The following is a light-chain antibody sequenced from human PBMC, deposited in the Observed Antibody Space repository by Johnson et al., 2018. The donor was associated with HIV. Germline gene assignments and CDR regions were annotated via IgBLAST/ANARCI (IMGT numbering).Light chain of an antibody. Sequence: QSVLTQPPSVSAAPGQKVTISCSRNYSNFGNNYVSWYQQLPGTAHKLLIYDNNKRPSGIPDRFSGSKSGTSATLGITGLQTGDEADYYCETWDSSLSGVFGTGTKVTVL. V-gene: IGLV1-51*01. CDR2: DNN. CDR3: ETWDSSLSGV. J-gene: IGLJ1*01. CDR1: YSNFGNNY.